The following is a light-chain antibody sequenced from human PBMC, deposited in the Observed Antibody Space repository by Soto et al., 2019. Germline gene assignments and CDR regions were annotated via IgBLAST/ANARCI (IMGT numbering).Light chain of an antibody. Sequence: DIQLTQSPSFLSASVGDGVTITCRASQGISSYLAWYQQRPGKAPKLLIYDASTLQSGVPSRFSGSGSGTEFTLSISSLQTEDFATYYCQQFNSYSTFGGGTKVELK. J-gene: IGKJ4*01. CDR3: QQFNSYST. V-gene: IGKV1-9*01. CDR2: DAS. CDR1: QGISSY.